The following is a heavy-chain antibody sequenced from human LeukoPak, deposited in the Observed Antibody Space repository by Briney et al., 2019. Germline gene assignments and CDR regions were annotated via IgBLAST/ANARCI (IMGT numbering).Heavy chain of an antibody. D-gene: IGHD5-12*01. CDR2: IKQDGSEK. CDR3: ARERGYSGYDYFIDSPSDY. CDR1: GFTFSTYW. V-gene: IGHV3-7*01. Sequence: GGSLRLSCAASGFTFSTYWMSWVRQAPGKGLEWVANIKQDGSEKYYVDSVKGRFTISRDNAENSLYLQMNSLRAEDTAVYYCARERGYSGYDYFIDSPSDYWGQGTLVTVSS. J-gene: IGHJ4*02.